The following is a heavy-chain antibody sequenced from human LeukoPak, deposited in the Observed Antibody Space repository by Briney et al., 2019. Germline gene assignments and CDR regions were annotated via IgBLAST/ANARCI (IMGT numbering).Heavy chain of an antibody. V-gene: IGHV1-2*02. CDR3: ARGHVDTATGFDP. D-gene: IGHD5-18*01. J-gene: IGHJ5*02. Sequence: GASVKVSCKASGYTFTGYYMHWVRQAPGQGLEWMGWINPNSGGTNYAQKFQGRVTMTSDTSISTAYMELSRLRSDDTAVYYSARGHVDTATGFDPWGQGTLVTVSS. CDR2: INPNSGGT. CDR1: GYTFTGYY.